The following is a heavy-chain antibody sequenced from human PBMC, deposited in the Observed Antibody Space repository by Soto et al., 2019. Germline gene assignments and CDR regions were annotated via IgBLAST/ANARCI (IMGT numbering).Heavy chain of an antibody. V-gene: IGHV1-69*08. J-gene: IGHJ3*02. CDR3: ARDPRIVAPKHYHDAFDI. Sequence: QVQLVQSGAEVKKPGSSVKVSCKASGGTFSSYTISWVRQAPGQGLEWMGRIIPILGIANYAQKFQGRVTITADKSTSTASMELSSLRSEDTAVYYCARDPRIVAPKHYHDAFDIWGQGTMVTVSS. CDR1: GGTFSSYT. CDR2: IIPILGIA. D-gene: IGHD5-12*01.